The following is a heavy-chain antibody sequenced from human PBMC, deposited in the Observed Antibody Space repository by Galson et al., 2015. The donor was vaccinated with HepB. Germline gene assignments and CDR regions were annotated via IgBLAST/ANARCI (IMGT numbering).Heavy chain of an antibody. V-gene: IGHV3-48*04. D-gene: IGHD2-2*02. J-gene: IGHJ5*02. CDR3: ASTNCSSTSCYSAWFDP. CDR1: GFTFSSYS. Sequence: SLRLSCAASGFTFSSYSMNWVRQAPGKGLEWVSHISSSSSTIYYADSVKGRFTISRDNAKNSLYLQMNSLRAEDTAVYYCASTNCSSTSCYSAWFDPWGQGTLVTVSS. CDR2: ISSSSSTI.